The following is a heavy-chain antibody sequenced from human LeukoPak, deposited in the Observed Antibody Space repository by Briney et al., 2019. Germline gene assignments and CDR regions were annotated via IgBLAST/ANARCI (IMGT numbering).Heavy chain of an antibody. Sequence: GGSLRLSCAASGFTFSSYSMNWVRQAPGKGLEWVSSISSSSSYIYYADSVKGRFTISRDNAKNSLYLQMNSLRAEDTAVYYCARGAVAGNLNWFDPWGQGTLVTVSS. CDR1: GFTFSSYS. D-gene: IGHD6-13*01. V-gene: IGHV3-21*01. CDR2: ISSSSSYI. CDR3: ARGAVAGNLNWFDP. J-gene: IGHJ5*02.